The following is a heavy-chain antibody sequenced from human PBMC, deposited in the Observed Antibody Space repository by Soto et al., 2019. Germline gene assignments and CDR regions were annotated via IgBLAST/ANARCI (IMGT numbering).Heavy chain of an antibody. CDR1: GYTFTSYY. CDR2: INPSGGST. D-gene: IGHD3-3*01. Sequence: ASVKVSCKASGYTFTSYYMHWVRQAPGQGLEWMGIINPSGGSTSYAQKFQGRVTMTRDTSTSTVYMELSSLRSEDTAVYYCARVLGREWLLFADAFEIWGQGTMVSVSS. V-gene: IGHV1-46*01. J-gene: IGHJ3*02. CDR3: ARVLGREWLLFADAFEI.